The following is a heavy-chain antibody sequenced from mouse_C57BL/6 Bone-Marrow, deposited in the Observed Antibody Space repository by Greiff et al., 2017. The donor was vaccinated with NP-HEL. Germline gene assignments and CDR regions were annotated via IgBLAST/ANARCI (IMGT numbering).Heavy chain of an antibody. CDR2: ISSGSSTI. J-gene: IGHJ3*01. CDR1: GFTFSDYG. Sequence: DVMLVESGGGLVKPGGSLKLSCAASGFTFSDYGMHWVRQAPEKGLEWVAYISSGSSTIYYADTVKGRFTISRDNAKNTLFLQMTSLRSEDTAMYYCARRRGSWFAYWGQGTLVTVSA. CDR3: ARRRGSWFAY. V-gene: IGHV5-17*01.